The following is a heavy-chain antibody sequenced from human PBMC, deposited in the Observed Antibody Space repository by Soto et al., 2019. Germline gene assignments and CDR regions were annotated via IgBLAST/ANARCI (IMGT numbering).Heavy chain of an antibody. CDR1: GGSVTNRSYY. Sequence: KHSESLDIACTVSGGSVTNRSYYWGWIRQSPGKGLEWIGSVYYRGRSYSKSSVKSRVTISVDTSKNRFSLSLNSVTASDTAVYFCVSQRTTVPTQAYFDYWGPGALVTVSS. CDR2: VYYRGRS. J-gene: IGHJ4*02. CDR3: VSQRTTVPTQAYFDY. V-gene: IGHV4-39*01. D-gene: IGHD4-17*01.